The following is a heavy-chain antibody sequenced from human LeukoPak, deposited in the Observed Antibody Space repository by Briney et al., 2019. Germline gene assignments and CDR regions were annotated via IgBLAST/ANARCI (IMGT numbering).Heavy chain of an antibody. Sequence: SQTLPLTCAISGDSVSSDRSAWNWIRQSPSRGLEWLGRTYYRSKWLIEYAESVSSRINIYPDTSKNQFSLQLISVTPEGTAVYYCARDQWALNSWGQGTLVTVSS. J-gene: IGHJ4*02. V-gene: IGHV6-1*01. CDR1: GDSVSSDRSA. CDR2: TYYRSKWLI. D-gene: IGHD1-26*01. CDR3: ARDQWALNS.